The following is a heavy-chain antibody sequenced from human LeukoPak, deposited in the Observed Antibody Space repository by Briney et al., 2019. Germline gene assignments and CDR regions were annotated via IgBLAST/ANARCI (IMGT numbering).Heavy chain of an antibody. V-gene: IGHV3-30*07. D-gene: IGHD6-13*01. Sequence: GRSLRLSCAASGFTFSSYAMHWVRQAPGKGLEWVAVISYDGSNKYYADSVKGRFTISRDNSKNTLYLQMNSLRAEDTAVYYCVLSPIAAAGGSPPLAPFDYWGQGTLVTVSS. CDR3: VLSPIAAAGGSPPLAPFDY. CDR1: GFTFSSYA. CDR2: ISYDGSNK. J-gene: IGHJ4*02.